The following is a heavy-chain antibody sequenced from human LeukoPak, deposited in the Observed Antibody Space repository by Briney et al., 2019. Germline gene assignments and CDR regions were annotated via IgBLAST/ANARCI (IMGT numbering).Heavy chain of an antibody. Sequence: GASVKVSCKASGYTFTSYGISWVRQAPGQGLECMGWISAYNGNTNYAQKLQGRVTMTTDTSTSTAYMELRSLRSDDTAVYYCARAPSGYSYGPNYYYYMDVWGKGTTVTVSS. CDR2: ISAYNGNT. CDR1: GYTFTSYG. D-gene: IGHD5-18*01. CDR3: ARAPSGYSYGPNYYYYMDV. J-gene: IGHJ6*03. V-gene: IGHV1-18*01.